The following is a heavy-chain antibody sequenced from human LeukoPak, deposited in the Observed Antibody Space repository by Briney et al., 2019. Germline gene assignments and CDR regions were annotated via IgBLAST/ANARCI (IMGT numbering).Heavy chain of an antibody. CDR3: ARHRIYSNYVNY. J-gene: IGHJ4*02. CDR1: GGTFSSYA. Sequence: SVKVSCKASGGTFSSYAISGMRQAPGQGLEWMGRIIPIFGTANYAQKFQGRVTITADKSTSTAYMELSSLRSEDTAVYYCARHRIYSNYVNYWGQGTLVTVSS. CDR2: IIPIFGTA. V-gene: IGHV1-69*06. D-gene: IGHD4-11*01.